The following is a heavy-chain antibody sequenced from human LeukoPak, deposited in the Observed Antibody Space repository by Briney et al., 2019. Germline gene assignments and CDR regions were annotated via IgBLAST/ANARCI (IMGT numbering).Heavy chain of an antibody. CDR2: IWYDGSNK. Sequence: GGSLRLSCAASGFTFSSYGMHWVRQAPGKWLEWVAVIWYDGSNKYYADSVKGRFTISRDNSENTLYLQMNSLRAEDTAVYYCARAPRSGSYYNCFDYWGQGTLVTVSS. D-gene: IGHD3-10*01. CDR1: GFTFSSYG. V-gene: IGHV3-33*01. J-gene: IGHJ4*02. CDR3: ARAPRSGSYYNCFDY.